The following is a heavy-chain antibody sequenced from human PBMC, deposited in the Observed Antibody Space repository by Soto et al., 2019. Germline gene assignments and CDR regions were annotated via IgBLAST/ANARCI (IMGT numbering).Heavy chain of an antibody. J-gene: IGHJ3*02. CDR3: ARLGSSGYYDLGI. D-gene: IGHD3-22*01. V-gene: IGHV4-59*01. CDR2: IYYSGST. Sequence: PSETLSLTCTVSGGSISSYYWSWIRQPPGKGLEWIGYIYYSGSTNYNPSLKSRVTISVDTSKNQFSLKLSSVTAADTAVYYCARLGSSGYYDLGIWGQGTMVTVSS. CDR1: GGSISSYY.